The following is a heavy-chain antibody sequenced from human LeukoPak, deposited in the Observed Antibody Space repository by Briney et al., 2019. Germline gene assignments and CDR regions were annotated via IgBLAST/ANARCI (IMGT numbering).Heavy chain of an antibody. CDR3: VSTGSVLDY. Sequence: GGSLRLSCAASGFTFSSYEMNWVRQAPGKGLEWVSYISSGSTIYDADSVKGRFTSSRDNAKNSLHLQMNSLRVEDTAVYYCVSTGSVLDYWGQGTLVTVSS. CDR1: GFTFSSYE. CDR2: ISSGSTI. V-gene: IGHV3-48*03. D-gene: IGHD3-10*01. J-gene: IGHJ4*02.